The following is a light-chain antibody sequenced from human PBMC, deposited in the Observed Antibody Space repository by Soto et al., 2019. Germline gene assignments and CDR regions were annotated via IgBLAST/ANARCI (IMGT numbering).Light chain of an antibody. CDR1: QGISSY. CDR2: AAS. CDR3: QQDYSYPPIT. J-gene: IGKJ5*01. Sequence: AIRMTQSPSSFSASTGDRVTITCRASQGISSYLAWYQQKPGKAPKLLIYAASTLQSGVPSRFSGSGSGTDFTLTISCLQSEDFATYYCQQDYSYPPITFGQGTRLEIK. V-gene: IGKV1-8*01.